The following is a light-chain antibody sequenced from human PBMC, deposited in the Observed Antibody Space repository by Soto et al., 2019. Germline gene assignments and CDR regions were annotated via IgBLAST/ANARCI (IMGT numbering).Light chain of an antibody. V-gene: IGKV3-11*01. CDR1: QSVDRR. CDR3: QQYNNWPFS. Sequence: DILSTQSPATLSLSPWEIANLSSRASQSVDRRLAWYQQRPGQAPSLLIYDASNRATGVPARFSGGGSGTDFTLTISGLQSEDSAVYFCQQYNNWPFSFGQGTRLEIK. J-gene: IGKJ5*01. CDR2: DAS.